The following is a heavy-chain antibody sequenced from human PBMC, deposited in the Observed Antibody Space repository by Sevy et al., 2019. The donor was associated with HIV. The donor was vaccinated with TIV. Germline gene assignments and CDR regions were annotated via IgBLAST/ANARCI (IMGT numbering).Heavy chain of an antibody. Sequence: GESLKISCKGSAYTFTTHWIGWVRQMPGKGLEWMGIMSPGDSDPRYSPSFQCQVTMSVDKSVSTAYLQWHSLETSNTAIYYCARLDSYCIGWLPRYYFDYWGQGTLVTVSS. J-gene: IGHJ4*02. V-gene: IGHV5-51*01. CDR1: AYTFTTHW. CDR2: MSPGDSDP. CDR3: ARLDSYCIGWLPRYYFDY. D-gene: IGHD2-15*01.